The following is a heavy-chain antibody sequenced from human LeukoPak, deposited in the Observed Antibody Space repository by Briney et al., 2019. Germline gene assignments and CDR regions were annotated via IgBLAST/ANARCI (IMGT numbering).Heavy chain of an antibody. D-gene: IGHD3-16*02. CDR3: ACGDKYYAYVWGSYRYPSDAFDV. CDR1: GFTFSNYW. V-gene: IGHV3-7*01. J-gene: IGHJ3*01. CDR2: IKEDGSEN. Sequence: PGGSLRLSCAASGFTFSNYWMSWVRQAPGKGLEWVANIKEDGSENYYVDSVKGRFTISRDNAKNSLYLQMNSLRAEDTAVYYCACGDKYYAYVWGSYRYPSDAFDVWGQGTLVTVSS.